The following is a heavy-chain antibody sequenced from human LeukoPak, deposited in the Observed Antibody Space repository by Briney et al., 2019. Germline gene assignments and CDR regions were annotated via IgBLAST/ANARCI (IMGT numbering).Heavy chain of an antibody. CDR2: ISWNSGSI. D-gene: IGHD2-15*01. Sequence: GGSLRLSCAASGFTFDDYAMHWVRQAPGKGLEWVSGISWNSGSIGYADSVKGRFTISRDNAKNSLYLQMNSLRAEDTALYYCAKDLVDGYCSGGSQSSGCLHYYGMDVWGQGTTVTVSS. J-gene: IGHJ6*02. CDR1: GFTFDDYA. V-gene: IGHV3-9*01. CDR3: AKDLVDGYCSGGSQSSGCLHYYGMDV.